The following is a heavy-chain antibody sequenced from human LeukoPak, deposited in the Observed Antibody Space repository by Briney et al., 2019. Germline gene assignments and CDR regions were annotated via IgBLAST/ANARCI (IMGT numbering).Heavy chain of an antibody. D-gene: IGHD6-13*01. J-gene: IGHJ5*02. Sequence: PLETLSLTCTVSGGSISSYYWSWIRQPPGKGLEWIGYIYYSGSTNYNPSLKSRVTISVDTSKNQFSLKLSSVTAADTAVYYCARDNGSSWYLGWFDPWGQGTLVTVSS. CDR2: IYYSGST. V-gene: IGHV4-59*01. CDR3: ARDNGSSWYLGWFDP. CDR1: GGSISSYY.